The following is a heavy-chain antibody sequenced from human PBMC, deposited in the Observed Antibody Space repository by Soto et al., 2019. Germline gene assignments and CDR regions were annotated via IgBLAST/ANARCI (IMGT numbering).Heavy chain of an antibody. J-gene: IGHJ4*02. CDR2: IYYSGST. Sequence: SETLSLTCTVSGGSISSSSYYWGWIRQPPGKGLEWLVSIYYSGSTYYNPSLKSRVTISVDTSKNQFSLKLNSVTAADTAVYYCARLSIAPATTGRIDYWGQGTLVTVSS. D-gene: IGHD2-2*01. CDR1: GGSISSSSYY. V-gene: IGHV4-39*01. CDR3: ARLSIAPATTGRIDY.